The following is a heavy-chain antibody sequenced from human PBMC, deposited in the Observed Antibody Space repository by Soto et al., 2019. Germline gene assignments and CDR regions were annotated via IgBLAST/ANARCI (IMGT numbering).Heavy chain of an antibody. D-gene: IGHD3-9*01. J-gene: IGHJ6*02. V-gene: IGHV4-34*01. CDR3: ARAVSYYDILTGYPFRDYYGMDV. Sequence: KTSETLSLTCAVYGGSFSGYYWSWIRQPPGKGLEWIGEINHSGSTNYNPSLKSRVTISVDTSKNQFSLKLSSVTAADTAVYYCARAVSYYDILTGYPFRDYYGMDVWGQGTTVTVSS. CDR2: INHSGST. CDR1: GGSFSGYY.